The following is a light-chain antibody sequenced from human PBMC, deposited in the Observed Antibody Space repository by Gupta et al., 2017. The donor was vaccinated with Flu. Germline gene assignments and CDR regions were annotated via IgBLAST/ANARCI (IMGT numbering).Light chain of an antibody. V-gene: IGKV1-39*01. CDR3: QQTSSAPLS. J-gene: IGKJ1*01. CDR2: AVS. Sequence: DIQMTQSPSSLSASVGDRVTITCRASQTISSYLNWYQQKPGKAPKLLIYAVSTLHGGVPSRFSGSGSGTDFTLTINGLQPEDFATYYCQQTSSAPLSFGQGTKVEIK. CDR1: QTISSY.